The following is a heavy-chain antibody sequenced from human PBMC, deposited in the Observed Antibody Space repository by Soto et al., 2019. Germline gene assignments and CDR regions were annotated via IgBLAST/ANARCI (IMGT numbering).Heavy chain of an antibody. J-gene: IGHJ4*02. Sequence: GGSLRLSCAASGFTFSSYAMSWVRQAPGKGLEWVSAISGSGGSTYYADSVKGRFTISRDNSKNTLYLQMNSLRAEDTAVYYCAKFQRSTRLRAYYFDYWGQGTLVTVSS. CDR1: GFTFSSYA. V-gene: IGHV3-23*01. D-gene: IGHD6-25*01. CDR2: ISGSGGST. CDR3: AKFQRSTRLRAYYFDY.